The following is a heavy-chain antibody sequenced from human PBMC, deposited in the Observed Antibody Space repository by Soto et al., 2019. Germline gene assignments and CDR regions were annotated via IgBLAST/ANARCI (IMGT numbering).Heavy chain of an antibody. CDR1: GGTFSSYA. J-gene: IGHJ6*02. V-gene: IGHV1-18*01. Sequence: ASVKVSCKASGGTFSSYAISWVRQAPGQGLEWMGGISAYNGNTNYAQKLQGRVTMTTDTSTSTAYMELRSLRSDDTAVYYCARDLARTIFGVVTSHRYYYYGMDVWGQGTTVTVSS. CDR2: ISAYNGNT. D-gene: IGHD3-3*01. CDR3: ARDLARTIFGVVTSHRYYYYGMDV.